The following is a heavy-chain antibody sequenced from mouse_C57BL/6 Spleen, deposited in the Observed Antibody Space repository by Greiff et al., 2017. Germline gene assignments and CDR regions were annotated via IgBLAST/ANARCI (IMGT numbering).Heavy chain of an antibody. CDR2: ISYDGSN. D-gene: IGHD1-1*01. Sequence: EVQVVESGPGLVKPSQSLSLTCSVTGYSITSGYYWNWIRQFPGNKLEWMGYISYDGSNKYNPSLKNRIPITLDTSKNQFFLMLNSGTTEDTATYYGGRESTTVPFDYWGQGTTLTVSS. CDR3: GRESTTVPFDY. CDR1: GYSITSGYY. V-gene: IGHV3-6*01. J-gene: IGHJ2*01.